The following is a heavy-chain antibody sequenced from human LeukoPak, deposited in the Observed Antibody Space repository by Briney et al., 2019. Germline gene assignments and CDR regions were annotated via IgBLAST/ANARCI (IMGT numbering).Heavy chain of an antibody. CDR3: ARGAAGYSYG. J-gene: IGHJ4*02. CDR1: GGSISSYY. V-gene: IGHV4-59*01. Sequence: SETLSLTCTVSGGSISSYYWSWIRQPPGKGLEWIGHIYYSGSTNYNPSLKSRVTISIDTSKNQFSLRLSSVTAADTAVYYCARGAAGYSYGWGQGTLVSVSS. D-gene: IGHD5-18*01. CDR2: IYYSGST.